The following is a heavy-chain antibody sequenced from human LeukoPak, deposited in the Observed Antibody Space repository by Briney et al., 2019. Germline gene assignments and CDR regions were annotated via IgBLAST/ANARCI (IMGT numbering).Heavy chain of an antibody. CDR1: GFTFSTST. J-gene: IGHJ3*02. CDR2: ISVGSGET. D-gene: IGHD4-23*01. Sequence: SVKVSCKTSGFTFSTSTVQWVRQPRGHPLEWIGWISVGSGETNYAQSLQGRLTITRDMSTTTAYMELSSLTSEDTAIYLCAAELNSGGNSNCCNFEMWGQGAMVTVSS. CDR3: AAELNSGGNSNCCNFEM. V-gene: IGHV1-58*01.